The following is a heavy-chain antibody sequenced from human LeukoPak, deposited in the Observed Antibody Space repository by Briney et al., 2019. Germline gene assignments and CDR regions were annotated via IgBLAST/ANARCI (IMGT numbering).Heavy chain of an antibody. CDR3: ARAELGTSSSWYHAFDI. D-gene: IGHD6-13*01. V-gene: IGHV3-21*01. CDR1: GFTFSSYS. J-gene: IGHJ3*02. CDR2: ISSSSSYI. Sequence: GVSLRLSCAASGFTFSSYSMNWVLQAPGKGLEGVSSISSSSSYIYYADSVKGRFTISRDNDKNSLYLQMNRLRAEDTAVYYCARAELGTSSSWYHAFDIWGQGTMVTVSS.